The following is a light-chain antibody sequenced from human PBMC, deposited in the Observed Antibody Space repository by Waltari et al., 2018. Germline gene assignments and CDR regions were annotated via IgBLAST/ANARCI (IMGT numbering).Light chain of an antibody. CDR2: SDT. V-gene: IGLV3-21*02. J-gene: IGLJ3*02. Sequence: SYVLTQPPSVSVAPGQTASITCGGSNIEIKKVHWYQQKSGQAPILVVFSDTDRPSGIPERFSGSNSGHTATLTISRVEAGDEADYYCQGWDRTSNYAVFGGGTKLTVL. CDR3: QGWDRTSNYAV. CDR1: NIEIKK.